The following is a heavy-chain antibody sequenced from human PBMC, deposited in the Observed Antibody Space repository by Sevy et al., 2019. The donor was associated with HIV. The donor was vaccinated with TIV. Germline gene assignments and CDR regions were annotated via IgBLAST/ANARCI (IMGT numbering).Heavy chain of an antibody. V-gene: IGHV3-11*01. D-gene: IGHD6-13*01. J-gene: IGHJ6*03. Sequence: GGSLRLSCAASGFTFSDYYMSWIRQAPGKGLEWVSYISSSGSTIYYADSVKGRFTISRDNAKNSLYLQMNSLRAEDTAVYYCARDGGSSSDSRRSRPYYYYYMDVWGKGTTVTVSS. CDR2: ISSSGSTI. CDR3: ARDGGSSSDSRRSRPYYYYYMDV. CDR1: GFTFSDYY.